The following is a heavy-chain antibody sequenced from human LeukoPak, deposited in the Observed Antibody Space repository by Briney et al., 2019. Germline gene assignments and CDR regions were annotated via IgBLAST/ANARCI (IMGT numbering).Heavy chain of an antibody. CDR1: GFTFSSYS. V-gene: IGHV3-21*01. CDR3: ATTGYSYGYPNYFDY. CDR2: ISSSSSYI. J-gene: IGHJ4*02. D-gene: IGHD5-18*01. Sequence: GGSLRLSCAASGFTFSSYSMNWVRQAPGKGLEWVSSISSSSSYIYYADSVKGRFTISRDNAKNSLYLQMNSLRAEDTAVYCCATTGYSYGYPNYFDYWGQGTLVTVSS.